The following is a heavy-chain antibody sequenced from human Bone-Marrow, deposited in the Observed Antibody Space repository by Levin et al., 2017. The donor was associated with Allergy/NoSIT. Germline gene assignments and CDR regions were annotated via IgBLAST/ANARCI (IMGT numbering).Heavy chain of an antibody. CDR2: IYHSGSA. Sequence: SETLSLTCAVSHASNSSTNWWSWVRQPPGKGLEWIGEIYHSGSANYNPSLKSRVTMSVDRSNNEFSLNLTSVTAADTAVYFCAVVGGNSAAFFHWGQGTLVTVSS. V-gene: IGHV4-4*02. J-gene: IGHJ4*02. CDR1: HASNSSTNW. CDR3: AVVGGNSAAFFH. D-gene: IGHD4-23*01.